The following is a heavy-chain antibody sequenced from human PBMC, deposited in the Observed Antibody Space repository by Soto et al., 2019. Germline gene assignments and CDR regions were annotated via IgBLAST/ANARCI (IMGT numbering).Heavy chain of an antibody. CDR2: IIPIFGTA. CDR1: GGTFSSYA. CDR3: ASPPEYYYDSSGYFDY. V-gene: IGHV1-69*13. Sequence: SVMVSCKASGGTFSSYAISWVRQAPGQGLEWMGGIIPIFGTANYAQKFQGRVTITADESTSTAYMELSSLRSEDTAVYYCASPPEYYYDSSGYFDYWGQGTLVTVSS. J-gene: IGHJ4*02. D-gene: IGHD3-22*01.